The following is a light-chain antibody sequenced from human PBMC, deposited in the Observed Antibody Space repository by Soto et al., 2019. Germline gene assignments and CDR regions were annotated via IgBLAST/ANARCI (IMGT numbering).Light chain of an antibody. Sequence: HLSQSPSSLMSSVDYTVTIPQRSSQNIEMYLNWYQQKPGKAPRVLISGASSLENGVTQWYSGSGYGTEFTLTISSLQTDDFSTYYRQQYHSYWTFGQGYKV. J-gene: IGKJ1*01. CDR1: QNIEMY. V-gene: IGKV1-5*01. CDR2: GAS. CDR3: QQYHSYWT.